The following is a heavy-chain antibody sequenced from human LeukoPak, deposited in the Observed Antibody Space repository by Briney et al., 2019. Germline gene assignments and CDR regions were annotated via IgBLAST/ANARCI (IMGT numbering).Heavy chain of an antibody. Sequence: GASVKVSCKASGYTFTSYDINWVRQAPGQGLEWMGWISAYNGNTNYAQKLQGRVTMTTDTSTNTAYMELRSLRSDDTAVYYCAREGMVAGFDYWGQGTLVTVSS. V-gene: IGHV1-18*01. D-gene: IGHD6-19*01. CDR1: GYTFTSYD. J-gene: IGHJ4*02. CDR2: ISAYNGNT. CDR3: AREGMVAGFDY.